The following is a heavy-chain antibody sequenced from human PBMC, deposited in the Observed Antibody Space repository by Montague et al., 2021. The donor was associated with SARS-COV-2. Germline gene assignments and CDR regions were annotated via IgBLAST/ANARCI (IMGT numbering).Heavy chain of an antibody. CDR3: ARKGSGRSDLDY. V-gene: IGHV4-4*02. CDR2: IYHTGST. Sequence: SETLSLTCAVSGDSISTDNCWSWVRLPPGKVLLWVVEIYHTGSTKYKPSRNSRVNMSVDNSWNQFSLRLASVTAADTAIYYCARKGSGRSDLDYWGQGTLVTVSS. D-gene: IGHD1-26*01. CDR1: GDSISTDNC. J-gene: IGHJ4*02.